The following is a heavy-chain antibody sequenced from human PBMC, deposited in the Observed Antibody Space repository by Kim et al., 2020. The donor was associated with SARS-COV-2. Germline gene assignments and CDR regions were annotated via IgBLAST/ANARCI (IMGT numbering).Heavy chain of an antibody. CDR1: GYTFTSYG. CDR2: ISAYNGNT. D-gene: IGHD3-3*01. J-gene: IGHJ6*02. V-gene: IGHV1-18*01. CDR3: ARSDRPHTIFGVVITDNYYGMDF. Sequence: ASVKVSCKASGYTFTSYGINWVRQAPGQGLEWMGWISAYNGNTNYAQKLQGTVTLTTDTSTSTAYMELRSLRSDDTAVYYCARSDRPHTIFGVVITDNYYGMDFWGQGTPVTVSS.